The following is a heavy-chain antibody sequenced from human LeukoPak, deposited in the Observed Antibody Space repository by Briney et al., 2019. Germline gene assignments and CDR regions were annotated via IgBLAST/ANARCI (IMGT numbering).Heavy chain of an antibody. CDR2: ISAYNGNT. CDR1: GYTFTSYG. V-gene: IGHV1-18*01. J-gene: IGHJ4*02. Sequence: ASVKVSCKAPGYTFTSYGISWVRQAPGQGLEWMGWISAYNGNTNYAQKLQGRVTMTTDTSTSTAYMELRSLRSDDTAVYYCARQSRDGYNFGFIGYWGQGTLVTVSS. CDR3: ARQSRDGYNFGFIGY. D-gene: IGHD5-24*01.